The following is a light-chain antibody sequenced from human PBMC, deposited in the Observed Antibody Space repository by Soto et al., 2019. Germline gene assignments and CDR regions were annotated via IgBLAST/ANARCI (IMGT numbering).Light chain of an antibody. CDR2: KAT. Sequence: DIQMTQSPSTQSASVGDGVTITCRASQSSGSWLAWYQQKPGKAPKLLIYKATNLQIGVPSRFSGSGSGTDFSVTISSLQPVDSPTYFFQQYNDFHYTFGPGTKLEI. CDR1: QSSGSW. CDR3: QQYNDFHYT. V-gene: IGKV1-5*03. J-gene: IGKJ2*01.